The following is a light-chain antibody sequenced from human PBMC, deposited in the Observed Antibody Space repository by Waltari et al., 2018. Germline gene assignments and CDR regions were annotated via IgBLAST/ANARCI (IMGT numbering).Light chain of an antibody. CDR3: QQYGSSPGT. CDR1: KSVSSSY. J-gene: IGKJ1*01. Sequence: EIVLTQSPGTLSLSPGERATLSCRASKSVSSSYLAWYQHKPGPAPRLLIYGASSRATGIPDRFSGSGSGTDFTLTISRLEPEDFAVYYCQQYGSSPGTFGQGTKVEIK. CDR2: GAS. V-gene: IGKV3-20*01.